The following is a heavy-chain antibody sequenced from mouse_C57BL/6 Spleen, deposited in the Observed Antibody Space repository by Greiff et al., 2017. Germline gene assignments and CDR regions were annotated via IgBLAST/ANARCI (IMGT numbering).Heavy chain of an antibody. CDR1: GYTFTSYW. V-gene: IGHV1-72*01. Sequence: QVQLQQSGAELVKPGASVKLSCKASGYTFTSYWMHWVKQRPGRGLEWIGRIDPNSGGTKYNEKFKSKATLTVDKPSSTAYMQLSSLTSEDSAVYYCAKGSPYYYGSSDYYAMDYWGQGTSVTVSS. J-gene: IGHJ4*01. D-gene: IGHD1-1*01. CDR2: IDPNSGGT. CDR3: AKGSPYYYGSSDYYAMDY.